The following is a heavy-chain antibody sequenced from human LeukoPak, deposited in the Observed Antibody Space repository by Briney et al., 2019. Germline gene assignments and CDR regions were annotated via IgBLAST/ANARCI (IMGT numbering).Heavy chain of an antibody. V-gene: IGHV4-59*01. CDR3: ARGPVRWTPDY. CDR1: GGSISSYY. CDR2: IYYSGNT. D-gene: IGHD2-15*01. Sequence: PSETLSLTCTVSGGSISSYYWSWIRQPPGKGLEWIGYIYYSGNTNYNPSLKSRVTISVDTSKNQISLKLSSVTAADTAVYYCARGPVRWTPDYWGQGTLVTVSS. J-gene: IGHJ4*02.